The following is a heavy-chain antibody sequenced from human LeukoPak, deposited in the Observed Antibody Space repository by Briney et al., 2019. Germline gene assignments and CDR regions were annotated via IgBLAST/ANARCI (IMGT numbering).Heavy chain of an antibody. CDR2: TAPS. D-gene: IGHD2-8*01. V-gene: IGHV3-23*01. CDR1: GFTFSDYA. CDR3: AKDSFSYNGVFDALDV. J-gene: IGHJ3*01. Sequence: TGGSLRLSCAASGFTFSDYAMTWVRQAPGKGLEWVSSTAPSHYADSVKGRFTISRDDSKNTLFLQMNSLRAEDTAIYYCAKDSFSYNGVFDALDVWGHGTVVTVSS.